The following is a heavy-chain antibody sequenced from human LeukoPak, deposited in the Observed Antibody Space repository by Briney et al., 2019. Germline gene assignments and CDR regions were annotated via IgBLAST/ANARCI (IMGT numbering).Heavy chain of an antibody. CDR3: ARTSDGNWFDP. J-gene: IGHJ5*02. CDR2: INWNGGNT. V-gene: IGHV3-20*04. Sequence: PGGSLRLSCAASGFTFDDYGMSWVRQGPGKGLEWVSGINWNGGNTGYADSVKDRFTIFRDNAKNSLYLEMDSLRVEDTALYYCARTSDGNWFDPWGQGTLVTVSS. D-gene: IGHD1-26*01. CDR1: GFTFDDYG.